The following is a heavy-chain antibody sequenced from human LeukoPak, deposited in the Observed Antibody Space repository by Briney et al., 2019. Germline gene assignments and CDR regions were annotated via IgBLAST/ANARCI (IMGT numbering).Heavy chain of an antibody. D-gene: IGHD1-20*01. CDR1: GSSVSSNV. Sequence: GGSLRLSCAISGSSVSSNVMNWVRRAPGKGLEWVGRIKSKADGETIDYAAPVKGRFTFSRDDSKNMLYLQMNSLKSEDTAVYYCSTLTSRGLSDSWGQGTLVTVSS. J-gene: IGHJ4*02. V-gene: IGHV3-15*07. CDR3: STLTSRGLSDS. CDR2: IKSKADGETI.